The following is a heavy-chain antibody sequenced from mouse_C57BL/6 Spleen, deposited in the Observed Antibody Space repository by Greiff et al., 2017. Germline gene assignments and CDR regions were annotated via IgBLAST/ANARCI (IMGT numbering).Heavy chain of an antibody. CDR2: IYPSDSET. V-gene: IGHV1-61*01. J-gene: IGHJ2*01. D-gene: IGHD1-1*01. CDR3: ARAFTTVDYFGY. Sequence: VQLQQPGAELVRPGSSVKLSCKASGYTFTSYWMDWVKQRPGQGLEWIGNIYPSDSETHYNQKFKDKATLTVDKSSSTAYMQLSSLTSEDSAVYYCARAFTTVDYFGYWGQGTTLTVSS. CDR1: GYTFTSYW.